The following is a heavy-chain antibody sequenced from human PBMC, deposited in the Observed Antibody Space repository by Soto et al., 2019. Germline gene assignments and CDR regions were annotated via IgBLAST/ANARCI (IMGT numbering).Heavy chain of an antibody. V-gene: IGHV3-21*04. D-gene: IGHD2-2*01. CDR2: ISSDGSHI. CDR1: CFFFGTYS. Sequence: GGSLRLSCGPSCFFFGTYSMNWVRQAPGKGLEWVSSISSDGSHIYYADSLRGRFTISRDNAKNSLFLQMNGLKAEDSAVYFCSRDDSPEYGFFWGQGTPVTVSS. J-gene: IGHJ4*02. CDR3: SRDDSPEYGFF.